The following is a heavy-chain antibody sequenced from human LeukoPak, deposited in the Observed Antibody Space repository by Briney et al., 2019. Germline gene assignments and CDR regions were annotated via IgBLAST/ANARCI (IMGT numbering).Heavy chain of an antibody. CDR3: ARDITSPRRRGWYDFDY. D-gene: IGHD6-19*01. CDR1: GFTFSSYS. CDR2: ISSSSSTI. Sequence: QAGGSLRLSCAASGFTFSSYSMNWVRQAPGKGLEWVSYISSSSSTIYYADSVKGRFTISRDNAKNSLYLQMNSLRAEDTAVYYCARDITSPRRRGWYDFDYWGQGTLVTVSS. J-gene: IGHJ4*02. V-gene: IGHV3-48*01.